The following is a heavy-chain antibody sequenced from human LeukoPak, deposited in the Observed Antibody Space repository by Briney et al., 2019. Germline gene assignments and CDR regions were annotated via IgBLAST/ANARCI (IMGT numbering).Heavy chain of an antibody. Sequence: GGSLRLSCAASGFIFSNAWMSWVRQAPGKGLEWVGRIKSKTHGGTTEYAAPVKGRFTISRDDSKNTLYLQMNNLKTEDTAVYYCTDIGGSTLWGQGTLVTVSS. J-gene: IGHJ4*02. D-gene: IGHD2-15*01. CDR2: IKSKTHGGTT. CDR3: TDIGGSTL. CDR1: GFIFSNAW. V-gene: IGHV3-15*01.